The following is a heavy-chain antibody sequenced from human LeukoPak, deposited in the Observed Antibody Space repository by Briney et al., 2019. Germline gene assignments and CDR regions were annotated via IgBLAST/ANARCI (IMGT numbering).Heavy chain of an antibody. CDR2: NNAGNGNT. D-gene: IGHD2-2*02. CDR3: ARDCSSTSCYIAFDI. CDR1: GYTFTSYA. V-gene: IGHV1-3*01. J-gene: IGHJ3*02. Sequence: GASVKVSCKASGYTFTSYAMHWVRQAPGQRLEWMGWNNAGNGNTKYSQKFQGRVTITRDTSASTAYMELSSLRSEDTAVYYCARDCSSTSCYIAFDIWGQGTMVTVSS.